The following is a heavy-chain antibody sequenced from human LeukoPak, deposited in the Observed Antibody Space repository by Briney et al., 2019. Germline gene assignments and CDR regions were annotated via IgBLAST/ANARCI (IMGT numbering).Heavy chain of an antibody. CDR2: IYYSGST. D-gene: IGHD4-17*01. Sequence: PSETLSLTCTVSGGSISSYYWNWIRQPPGKGLEWIGCIYYSGSTNYNPSLKSRVTISVDTSKNQFSLKLSSVTAADTAVHYCARAVSASTVYYFDYWGQGTLVTVSS. CDR1: GGSISSYY. J-gene: IGHJ4*02. V-gene: IGHV4-59*01. CDR3: ARAVSASTVYYFDY.